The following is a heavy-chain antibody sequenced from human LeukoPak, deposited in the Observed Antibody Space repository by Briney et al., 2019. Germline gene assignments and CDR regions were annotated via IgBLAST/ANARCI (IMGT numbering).Heavy chain of an antibody. J-gene: IGHJ4*02. CDR3: ARERYSYGFYYFDY. CDR2: IYSGGST. V-gene: IGHV3-53*01. D-gene: IGHD5-18*01. Sequence: GGSLRLSCAASGFTFSDYYMSWIRQAPGKGLEWVSVIYSGGSTYYADSVKGRFTISRDNSKNTLYLQMNSLRAEDTAVYYCARERYSYGFYYFDYWGQGTLVTVSS. CDR1: GFTFSDYY.